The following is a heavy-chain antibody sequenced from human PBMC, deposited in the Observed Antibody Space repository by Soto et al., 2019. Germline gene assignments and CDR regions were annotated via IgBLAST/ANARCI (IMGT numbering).Heavy chain of an antibody. CDR3: ARASATWSGYYWDYYYGMDV. CDR1: GYTFTGYY. CDR2: INPNSGGT. Sequence: QVQLVQSGAEVKKPGASVKVSCKASGYTFTGYYMHWVRQAPGQGLEWMGWINPNSGGTNYAQKFQGRVTMTRDTSISTAYMELSRLRSDDTAVYYCARASATWSGYYWDYYYGMDVWGQGTTVTVSS. V-gene: IGHV1-2*02. D-gene: IGHD3-3*01. J-gene: IGHJ6*02.